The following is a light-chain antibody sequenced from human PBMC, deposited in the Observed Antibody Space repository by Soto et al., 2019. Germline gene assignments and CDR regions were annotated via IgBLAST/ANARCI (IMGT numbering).Light chain of an antibody. CDR3: SSYAGGIRV. CDR2: EGT. V-gene: IGLV2-23*01. J-gene: IGLJ3*02. CDR1: SSNIGINT. Sequence: QSVLTQPPSASGTPGQRVTISCSGGSSNIGINTVNWYQHHPGKAPRLMIYEGTKRPSGVSNRFAGSKSGNTASLTISGLRAEDEADYYCSSYAGGIRVFGGGTKVTVL.